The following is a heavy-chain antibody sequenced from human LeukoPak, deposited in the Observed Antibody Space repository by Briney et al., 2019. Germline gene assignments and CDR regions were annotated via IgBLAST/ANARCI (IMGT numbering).Heavy chain of an antibody. CDR1: GFTFSSYG. J-gene: IGHJ4*02. Sequence: PGGTLRLSCAASGFTFSSYGMSWVRQAPGKGLEWVSAISGSGGSTYYADSVKGRFTISRDNSRNTLYLQMNSLRAEDTAVYYCAKIISPPVNYWGQGTLVTVSS. CDR3: AKIISPPVNY. V-gene: IGHV3-23*01. CDR2: ISGSGGST. D-gene: IGHD2-21*01.